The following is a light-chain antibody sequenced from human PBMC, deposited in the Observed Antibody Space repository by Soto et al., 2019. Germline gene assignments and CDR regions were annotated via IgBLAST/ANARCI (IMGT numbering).Light chain of an antibody. CDR1: QSLLHGDGKTY. V-gene: IGKV2D-29*01. Sequence: DIVMTQTPLSLSVTPGQPASISCKASQSLLHGDGKTYLSWYLQKPGQAPQLLLYEVSNRFSGVPQTFSGGGSLSDFTLDISRVEAEYVLLYYCIHRLPLLLYSFGQGTSLQIK. CDR3: IHRLPLLLYS. J-gene: IGKJ2*03. CDR2: EVS.